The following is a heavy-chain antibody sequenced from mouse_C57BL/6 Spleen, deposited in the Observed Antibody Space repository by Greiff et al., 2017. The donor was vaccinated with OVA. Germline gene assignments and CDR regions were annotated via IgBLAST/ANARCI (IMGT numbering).Heavy chain of an antibody. CDR2: IYPGDGDT. CDR1: GYAFSSYW. CDR3: ARGIGGPEDY. D-gene: IGHD2-14*01. J-gene: IGHJ2*01. Sequence: VQLQQSGAELVKPGASVKISCKASGYAFSSYWMNWAKQRPGKGLEWIGQIYPGDGDTNYNGKFKGKATLTADKSSSTAYMQLSSLTSEDSAVYFCARGIGGPEDYWGQGTTLTVSS. V-gene: IGHV1-80*01.